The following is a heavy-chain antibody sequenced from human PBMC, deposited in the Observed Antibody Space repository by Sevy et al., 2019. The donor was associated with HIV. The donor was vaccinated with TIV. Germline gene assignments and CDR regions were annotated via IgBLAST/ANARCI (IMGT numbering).Heavy chain of an antibody. CDR3: ARVAVEYCTDDCYHRFDY. V-gene: IGHV3-30-3*01. CDR1: GFTFTLYA. CDR2: ISYSGTNK. J-gene: IGHJ4*02. Sequence: GGCLRLSCAASGFTFTLYAIHWVRQAPGKGLEWVALISYSGTNKYYADSVKGRFTISRDDSKNTAYLQMNNLRTDDTAVYYWARVAVEYCTDDCYHRFDYWGQGTQVTVSS. D-gene: IGHD2-21*02.